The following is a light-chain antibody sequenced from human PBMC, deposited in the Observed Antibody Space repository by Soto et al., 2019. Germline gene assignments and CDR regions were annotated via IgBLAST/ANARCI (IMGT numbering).Light chain of an antibody. CDR2: GAS. J-gene: IGKJ4*01. CDR3: QQYDNWPLT. V-gene: IGKV3-15*01. CDR1: QSVRDN. Sequence: EVLMTQSPATLSVSPGERATLSCRTSQSVRDNLAWYQQKPGQAPRLLVYGASTRATGIPARFSGSGSGTEFTLTISSLQSEDFAVYYCQQYDNWPLTFGGGTKVEIK.